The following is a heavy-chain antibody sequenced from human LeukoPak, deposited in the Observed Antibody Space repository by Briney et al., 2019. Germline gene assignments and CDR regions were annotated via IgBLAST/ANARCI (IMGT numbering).Heavy chain of an antibody. Sequence: VASVKVSCXASGGTFSSYAISWVRQAHGQGLEWMGRIIPIFGTANYAQKFQGRVTITTDESTSTAYMELSSLRSEDTAVYYCASSSGPPRALYYWGQGTLVTVSS. V-gene: IGHV1-69*05. CDR3: ASSSGPPRALYY. CDR1: GGTFSSYA. D-gene: IGHD6-19*01. CDR2: IIPIFGTA. J-gene: IGHJ4*02.